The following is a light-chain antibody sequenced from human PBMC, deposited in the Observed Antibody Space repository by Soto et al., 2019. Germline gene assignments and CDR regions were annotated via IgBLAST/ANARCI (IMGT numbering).Light chain of an antibody. CDR1: RANIGSHI. CDR2: NHY. CDR3: ATWDDSLNGYV. J-gene: IGLJ1*01. Sequence: QSVLTQPPSASGTPGQRVTISCSGSRANIGSHIVNWYQHLPGTAPKLLIYNHYQRPSGVPDRFSASKSGTSASLAISGLQSEDEADYYCATWDDSLNGYVFGSGTQLTVL. V-gene: IGLV1-44*01.